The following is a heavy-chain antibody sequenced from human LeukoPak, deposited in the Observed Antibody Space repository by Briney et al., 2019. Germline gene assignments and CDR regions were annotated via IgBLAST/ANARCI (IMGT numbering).Heavy chain of an antibody. CDR1: GYTFTSYG. CDR2: ISAYNGNT. V-gene: IGHV1-18*01. J-gene: IGHJ6*02. CDR3: ARGLGYCSSTSCQNYYYYGMDV. D-gene: IGHD2-2*01. Sequence: GASVKVSCKASGYTFTSYGISWVRQAPGQGLEWMGWISAYNGNTNYAQKLQGRVTMTTDTSTSTAYMELRSLRSDDTAVYYCARGLGYCSSTSCQNYYYYGMDVWGQGTTVTVSS.